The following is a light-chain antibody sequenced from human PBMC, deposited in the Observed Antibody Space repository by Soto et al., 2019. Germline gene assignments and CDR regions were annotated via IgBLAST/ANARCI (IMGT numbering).Light chain of an antibody. CDR2: GAS. J-gene: IGKJ1*01. Sequence: DIQMTQSPSSLSASVGDRVTITCRASQSISTYLNWYQQKPGKAPKFLIYGASSLQSGVPSRFSGSGSGTDFTLTISRLQPEDFATYFCQHSYNTPRTFGQGTKVEIK. V-gene: IGKV1-39*01. CDR3: QHSYNTPRT. CDR1: QSISTY.